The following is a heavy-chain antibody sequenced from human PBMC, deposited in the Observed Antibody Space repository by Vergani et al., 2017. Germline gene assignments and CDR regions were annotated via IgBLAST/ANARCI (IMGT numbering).Heavy chain of an antibody. D-gene: IGHD3-3*01. CDR3: ARGSSYYDFWSGYYNLGDFDY. J-gene: IGHJ4*02. Sequence: QVQLVESGGGLVKPGGSLRLSCAASGFTFSDYYMSWIRQAPGKGLEWVSYISSSSSTIYYADSVKGRFTISRDNAKNSLYLQMNSLRAEDTAVYYCARGSSYYDFWSGYYNLGDFDYWGQGTLVTVSS. V-gene: IGHV3-11*01. CDR1: GFTFSDYY. CDR2: ISSSSSTI.